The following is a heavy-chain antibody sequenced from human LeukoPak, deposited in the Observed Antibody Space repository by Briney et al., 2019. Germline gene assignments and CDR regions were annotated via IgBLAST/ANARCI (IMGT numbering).Heavy chain of an antibody. D-gene: IGHD6-19*01. V-gene: IGHV3-7*01. J-gene: IGHJ6*02. Sequence: PGGSLRLSCEASGFTFSSYWMSWVRQAPGKGLEWVANIKQDGSEKYYVDSVKGRFTISRDNAKNSLYLQMNSLRAEDTAVYYCARAVAAAKYYYYGMDVWGQGTTVTVSS. CDR3: ARAVAAAKYYYYGMDV. CDR2: IKQDGSEK. CDR1: GFTFSSYW.